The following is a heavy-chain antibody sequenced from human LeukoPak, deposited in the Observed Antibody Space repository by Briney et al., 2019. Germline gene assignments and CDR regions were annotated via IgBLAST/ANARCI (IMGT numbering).Heavy chain of an antibody. CDR2: IIPIFGTA. V-gene: IGHV1-69*13. CDR3: ARDRVVGLGIDNAFDI. J-gene: IGHJ3*02. Sequence: SVKVSCKAFGGTFSSYAISWVRQAPGQGLEWMGGIIPIFGTANYAQKFQGRVTITADESTSTAYMELSSLRSEDTAVFYCARDRVVGLGIDNAFDIWGHGTMVTVSS. CDR1: GGTFSSYA. D-gene: IGHD2-15*01.